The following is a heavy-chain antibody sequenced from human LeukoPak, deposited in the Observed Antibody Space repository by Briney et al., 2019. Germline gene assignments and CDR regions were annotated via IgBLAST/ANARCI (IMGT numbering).Heavy chain of an antibody. J-gene: IGHJ4*02. V-gene: IGHV1-69*05. D-gene: IGHD5-24*01. Sequence: ASVKVSCKASGGTFSSYAISWVRQAPGQGLEWMGRIIPIFGTANYAQKFQGRVTITTDESTSTAYMELSSLRSEDTAVYYCATNGGRWLQLQVECFDYWGQGTLVTVSS. CDR3: ATNGGRWLQLQVECFDY. CDR2: IIPIFGTA. CDR1: GGTFSSYA.